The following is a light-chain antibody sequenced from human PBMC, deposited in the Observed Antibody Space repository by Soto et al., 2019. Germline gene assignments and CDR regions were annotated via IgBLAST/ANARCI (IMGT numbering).Light chain of an antibody. CDR3: QQYGSCPPYT. V-gene: IGKV3-20*01. CDR1: QSVSNNY. Sequence: EVVLTQSPGTLSLSPGERATLSCRASQSVSNNYLAWYQQKPGQSPNLLIFGSSDRATGIPDRFRGSGSGTDFTPAISSLEPEDFAVYYCQQYGSCPPYTFSHRTTLEIK. CDR2: GSS. J-gene: IGKJ2*01.